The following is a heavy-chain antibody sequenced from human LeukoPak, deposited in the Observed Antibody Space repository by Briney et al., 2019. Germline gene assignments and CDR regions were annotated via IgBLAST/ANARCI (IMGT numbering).Heavy chain of an antibody. V-gene: IGHV4-61*01. Sequence: PSETLSLTCTVSGGSVSSGSYYWSWIRQPPGKGLEWIGYMSYSGSTNYNPSLKSRVTISVDTSKNQFSLKLSSVTAADTAVYYCARGYSPDYWGQGTLVTVSS. J-gene: IGHJ4*02. D-gene: IGHD5-18*01. CDR3: ARGYSPDY. CDR1: GGSVSSGSYY. CDR2: MSYSGST.